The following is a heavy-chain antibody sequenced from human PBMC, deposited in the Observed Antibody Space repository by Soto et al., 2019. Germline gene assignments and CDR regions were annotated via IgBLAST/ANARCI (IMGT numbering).Heavy chain of an antibody. V-gene: IGHV3-30*18. Sequence: QEQLVESGGGVVQPGRSLRLSCAASGFTFSSYAMHWVRQAPGKGLGWVAVISYDGSDKYHADSVKGRFTISRDNSKNTLNLERNSLRADDTAVYYCAKALGELSPESYDYWGQGTLITFSS. CDR2: ISYDGSDK. J-gene: IGHJ4*02. CDR3: AKALGELSPESYDY. CDR1: GFTFSSYA. D-gene: IGHD3-16*02.